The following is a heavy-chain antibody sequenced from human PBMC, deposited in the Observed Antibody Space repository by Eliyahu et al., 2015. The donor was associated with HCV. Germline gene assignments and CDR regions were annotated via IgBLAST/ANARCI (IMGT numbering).Heavy chain of an antibody. CDR2: IYYSGST. V-gene: IGHV4-39*01. J-gene: IGHJ4*02. CDR1: GGSXSSSSYY. D-gene: IGHD3-10*01. Sequence: QLQLQESGPGLVKPSETLSLPCPVSGGSXSSSSYYWGWIRQPPGKGLEWIGSIYYSGSTYYNPSLKSRVTISVDTSKNQFSLKLSSVTAADTAVYYCARTSDMVRGVTLFDYWGQGTLVTVSS. CDR3: ARTSDMVRGVTLFDY.